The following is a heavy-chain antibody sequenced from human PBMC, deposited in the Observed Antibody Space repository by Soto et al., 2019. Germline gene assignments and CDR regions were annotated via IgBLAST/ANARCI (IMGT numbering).Heavy chain of an antibody. Sequence: QVLLHESGPGLVKPSGTLSLTCTVSGVSISRGDWWSWVRQAPGKELQWIGEIHHSAGTSSHPSLRSRFSLSVDTSKNQFSLNLKSVTAADTGVYYCARLVYDTRLNYLYLDSWGQGLLVTLSS. D-gene: IGHD3-22*01. V-gene: IGHV4-4*02. CDR3: ARLVYDTRLNYLYLDS. J-gene: IGHJ4*02. CDR1: GVSISRGDW. CDR2: IHHSAGT.